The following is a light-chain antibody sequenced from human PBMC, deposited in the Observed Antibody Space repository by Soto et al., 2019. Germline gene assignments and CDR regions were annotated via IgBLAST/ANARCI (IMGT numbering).Light chain of an antibody. CDR3: QQRRSWPPTIT. V-gene: IGKV3-11*01. CDR2: DAS. J-gene: IGKJ5*01. Sequence: LLTQSPATLSLSPGESDTLSCKSSQSVSTYLAWYQQRPGQAPRLLIYDASYRATDIPPRSSGSGSGTDFTLTIRRLETEDFAVYYCQQRRSWPPTITCGQGTRLVIK. CDR1: QSVSTY.